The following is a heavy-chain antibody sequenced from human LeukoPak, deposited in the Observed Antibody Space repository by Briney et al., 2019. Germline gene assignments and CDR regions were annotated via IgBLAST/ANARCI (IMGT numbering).Heavy chain of an antibody. CDR3: ARFGGPHAFDI. J-gene: IGHJ3*02. CDR1: GGSISSSSYY. D-gene: IGHD3-3*01. V-gene: IGHV4-39*07. Sequence: SETLSLTCNVSGGSISSSSYYWGWIRQPPGKGLEWIGSLYYSGSNYYNPSLKSRVTISVDTSKNHFSLTLSSVTAADTAVYYCARFGGPHAFDIWGQGTMVTVSS. CDR2: LYYSGSN.